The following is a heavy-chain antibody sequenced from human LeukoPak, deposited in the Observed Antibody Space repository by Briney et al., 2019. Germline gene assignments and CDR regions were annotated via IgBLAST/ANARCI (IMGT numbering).Heavy chain of an antibody. J-gene: IGHJ3*02. CDR1: GGSFSGYY. D-gene: IGHD2-15*01. CDR3: ARVPYCSGGSCPQGHAFDI. Sequence: PSETLSLTCAVYGGSFSGYYWSWIRQPPGKGLEWIGEINHSGSTNYNPSLKSRGTISVDTSKNQFSLKLSYVTAADPAVYYCARVPYCSGGSCPQGHAFDIWGQGTMVTVSS. CDR2: INHSGST. V-gene: IGHV4-34*01.